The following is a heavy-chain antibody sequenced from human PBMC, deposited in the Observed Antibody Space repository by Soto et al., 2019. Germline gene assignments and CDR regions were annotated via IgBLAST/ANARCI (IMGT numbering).Heavy chain of an antibody. V-gene: IGHV4-30-4*01. D-gene: IGHD3-9*01. Sequence: SETLSLTCTVSGGSIISDDYYWTWMRQSPGRGLEWIGHIHYSGSTEYNPSLKSRLTISVDTSKNQFSLKLSSVTAADTAVYYCARGDDILTRYYSDYCGQGTLVTVSS. J-gene: IGHJ4*02. CDR2: IHYSGST. CDR3: ARGDDILTRYYSDY. CDR1: GGSIISDDYY.